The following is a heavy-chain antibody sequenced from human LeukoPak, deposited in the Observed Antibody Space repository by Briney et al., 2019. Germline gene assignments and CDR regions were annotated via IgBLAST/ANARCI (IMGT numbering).Heavy chain of an antibody. J-gene: IGHJ4*02. Sequence: GGSLRLSCAASGFTFSSYWTSWVRQAPGKGLEWVANIKQDGSEKYYVDSVKGRFTISRDNAKNSLYLQMNSLRAEDTAVYYCARGYDFWSGYYLYWGQGTLVTVSS. V-gene: IGHV3-7*04. CDR3: ARGYDFWSGYYLY. CDR1: GFTFSSYW. D-gene: IGHD3-3*01. CDR2: IKQDGSEK.